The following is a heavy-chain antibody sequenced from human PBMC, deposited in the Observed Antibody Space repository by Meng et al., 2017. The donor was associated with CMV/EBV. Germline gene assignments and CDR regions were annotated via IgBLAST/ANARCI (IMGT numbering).Heavy chain of an antibody. J-gene: IGHJ5*02. CDR1: GGSFSGYY. CDR2: INHSGST. V-gene: IGHV4-34*01. D-gene: IGHD2-2*01. CDR3: ATDRGYCSSTSCYRTFDP. Sequence: SETLSLTCAVYGGSFSGYYWSWIRQPPGKGLEWIGEINHSGSTNYNPSLKSRVTISVDTSKNQFSLKLSSVTAADTAVYYCATDRGYCSSTSCYRTFDPWGQGTLVTVS.